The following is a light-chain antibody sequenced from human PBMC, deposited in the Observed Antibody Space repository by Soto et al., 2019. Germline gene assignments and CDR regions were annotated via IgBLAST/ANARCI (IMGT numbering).Light chain of an antibody. CDR2: EVS. Sequence: IWMSHTPRSLSVTPGQPASISCNSRHSLLHSDGKTYLYWYLQKPCQPPPLLIYEVSNRFSGVPDRFSGSGSGTDFTLNISRVEAEDVGVYYCMQTIQLPTFCQGTRLEI. CDR1: HSLLHSDGKTY. V-gene: IGKV2D-29*01. J-gene: IGKJ5*01. CDR3: MQTIQLPT.